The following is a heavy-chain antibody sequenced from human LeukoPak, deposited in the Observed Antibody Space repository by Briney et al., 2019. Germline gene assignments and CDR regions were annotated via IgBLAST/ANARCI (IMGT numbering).Heavy chain of an antibody. D-gene: IGHD1-26*01. CDR2: IYSSGST. J-gene: IGHJ4*02. Sequence: TSETLSLTCAVSGASVSGSNYYWGWIRQPPGKGLEWIGNIYSSGSTYYNASLQSRVTISIDTSKNQFSLRLNSVTAADTAMYYCAKSGGYGLIDYWGQGTRVTVSS. CDR3: AKSGGYGLIDY. V-gene: IGHV4-39*01. CDR1: GASVSGSNYY.